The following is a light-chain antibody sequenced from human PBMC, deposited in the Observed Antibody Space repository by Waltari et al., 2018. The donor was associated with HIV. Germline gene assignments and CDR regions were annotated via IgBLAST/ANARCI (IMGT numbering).Light chain of an antibody. Sequence: QSALTQPASVSGSPGQSITISCTGTSSDIGGYDIVSWFQQHPGKAPNVMIYEVNKRPSGVSNRFSGYKSGNTASLTISGLQAEDEADYYCCSYAGGTTSVFGGGTKLTVL. J-gene: IGLJ3*02. V-gene: IGLV2-23*02. CDR3: CSYAGGTTSV. CDR1: SSDIGGYDI. CDR2: EVN.